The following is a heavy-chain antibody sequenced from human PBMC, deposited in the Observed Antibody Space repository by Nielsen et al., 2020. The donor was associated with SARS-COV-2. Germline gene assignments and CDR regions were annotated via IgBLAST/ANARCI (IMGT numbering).Heavy chain of an antibody. V-gene: IGHV1-2*06. J-gene: IGHJ4*02. CDR2: INPDSGGP. D-gene: IGHD5-18*01. CDR3: AREYWAAMDNYYFDY. CDR1: GYTFTGYY. Sequence: ASVKVSCKASGYTFTGYYIHWVRQAPGQGLEWMGRINPDSGGPNYAQNFQGRVTMTRDTSITTGYMELSSLRSDDTAVYYCAREYWAAMDNYYFDYWGQGTLVTVSS.